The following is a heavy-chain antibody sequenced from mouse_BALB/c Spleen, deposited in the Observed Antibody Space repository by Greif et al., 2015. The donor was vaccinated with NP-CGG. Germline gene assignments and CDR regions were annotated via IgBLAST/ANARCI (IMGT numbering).Heavy chain of an antibody. CDR3: TRYGGLDHFYAMDY. CDR1: GYTCTSYY. J-gene: IGHJ4*01. V-gene: IGHV1S81*02. Sequence: QVQLKQSGAELVKPGASVKLSCKASGYTCTSYYMYWVKQRPGQGLEWIGGINPSNGGTNFNEKFKSKATLTVDKSSSTAYMQLSSLTSEDSAVYYCTRYGGLDHFYAMDYWGQGTSVTVSS. D-gene: IGHD1-1*02. CDR2: INPSNGGT.